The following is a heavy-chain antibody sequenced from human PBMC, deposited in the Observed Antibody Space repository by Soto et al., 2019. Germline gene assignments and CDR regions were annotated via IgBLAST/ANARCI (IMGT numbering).Heavy chain of an antibody. V-gene: IGHV1-18*01. CDR1: GDGFSNYG. CDR3: ARVWYYDSSGYYAFDY. J-gene: IGHJ4*02. Sequence: QVQLVQSGAEVKKPGASVRVSCKASGDGFSNYGFSWVRQAPGPGLEWMGWISAYDGQTNYTKKLQGRDTMNKDRSSITAYIALRSLRSDDTAVYYCARVWYYDSSGYYAFDYWGLGTLVTVAS. D-gene: IGHD3-22*01. CDR2: ISAYDGQT.